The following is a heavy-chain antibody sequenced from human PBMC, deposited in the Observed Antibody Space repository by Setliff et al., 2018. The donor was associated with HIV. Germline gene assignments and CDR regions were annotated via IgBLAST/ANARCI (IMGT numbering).Heavy chain of an antibody. D-gene: IGHD3-10*01. J-gene: IGHJ6*03. CDR2: IYQSGST. CDR1: GYSISSGYY. Sequence: SETLSLTSTVSGYSISSGYYWGWIRQPPGKGLEWIGCIYQSGSTYYNVSLKSRVIISVDTSKNQFSLKLSSVTAADTAVYYCARPGRASYYYYMDVWGEGSMVTVSS. V-gene: IGHV4-38-2*02. CDR3: ARPGRASYYYYMDV.